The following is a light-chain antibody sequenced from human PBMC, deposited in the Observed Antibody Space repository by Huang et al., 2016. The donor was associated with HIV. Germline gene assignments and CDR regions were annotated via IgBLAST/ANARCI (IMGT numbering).Light chain of an antibody. J-gene: IGKJ4*01. Sequence: DIVMTQSPVSLAVSLGERGTMKCKASQSLVYSHNPTSAHKESYCPWYQHKVGQPTKRMIFCASTGQSGGPERFRGSGAGTDFALTIDNVQSEDVAIYDCQQFLGYPRTFGGGNRLEI. CDR2: CAS. CDR1: QSLVYSHNPTSAHKESY. CDR3: QQFLGYPRT. V-gene: IGKV4-1*01.